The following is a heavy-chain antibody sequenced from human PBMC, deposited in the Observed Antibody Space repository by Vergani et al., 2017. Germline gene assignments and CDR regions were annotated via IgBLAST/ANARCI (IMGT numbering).Heavy chain of an antibody. D-gene: IGHD3-22*01. V-gene: IGHV1-69*02. CDR1: GGTFSSYP. CDR2: IIPILGIA. CDR3: ARVGSDYDSSGYYERPFDY. Sequence: QVQLVQSGAEVKKPGSSVKVSCKASGGTFSSYPISWVRQAPGQGLEWMGRIIPILGIANYAQKFQGRVTITADKSTSTAYMELSSLRSEDTAVYYCARVGSDYDSSGYYERPFDYWGQGTLVTV. J-gene: IGHJ4*02.